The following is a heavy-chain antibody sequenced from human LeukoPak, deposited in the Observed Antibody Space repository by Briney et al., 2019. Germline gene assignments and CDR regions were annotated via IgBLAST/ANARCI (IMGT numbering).Heavy chain of an antibody. CDR2: IYYSGST. CDR3: AREEGWFGAYYFDY. V-gene: IGHV4-30-4*01. Sequence: SQTLSLTCTVSGGSISSGDYYWSWIRQPPGKGLEWIGYIYYSGSTYYNPSLKSRVTISVDTSKNQFSLKLSSVTAADTAVYYCAREEGWFGAYYFDYWGQGTLVTVSS. D-gene: IGHD3-10*01. CDR1: GGSISSGDYY. J-gene: IGHJ4*02.